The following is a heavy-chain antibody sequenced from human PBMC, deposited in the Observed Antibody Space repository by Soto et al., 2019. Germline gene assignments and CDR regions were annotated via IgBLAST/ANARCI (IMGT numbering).Heavy chain of an antibody. CDR3: ASSPNYYDSSGYNFQH. D-gene: IGHD3-22*01. CDR1: GGTFSSYA. J-gene: IGHJ1*01. V-gene: IGHV1-69*12. Sequence: QVQLVQSGAEVKKPGSSVKVSCKASGGTFSSYAISRVRQAPGQGLEWMGGIIPIFGTANYAQKFQGRVTITADESTSTAYMELSSLRSEDTAVYYCASSPNYYDSSGYNFQHWGQGTLVTVSS. CDR2: IIPIFGTA.